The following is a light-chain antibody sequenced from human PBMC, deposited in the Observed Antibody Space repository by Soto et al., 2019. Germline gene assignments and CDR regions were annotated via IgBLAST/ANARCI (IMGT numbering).Light chain of an antibody. CDR2: GAS. J-gene: IGKJ1*01. CDR1: QSVSSD. Sequence: EIVMTQSPATLSVSPGERATLSCRASQSVSSDLAWYHQKPGQAPRLLIYGASTRATRIPARFSGSGSGTEFTLTINSQQSADFAVYYCPQYNNWPRTFGQGTKVDIK. V-gene: IGKV3-15*01. CDR3: PQYNNWPRT.